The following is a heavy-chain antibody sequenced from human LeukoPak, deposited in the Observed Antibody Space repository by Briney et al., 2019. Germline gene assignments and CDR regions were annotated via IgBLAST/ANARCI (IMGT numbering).Heavy chain of an antibody. CDR2: IIPIFGTA. CDR1: GGTFSSYA. D-gene: IGHD3-3*01. Sequence: EASVKVSCKASGGTFSSYAISWVRQAPGQGLEWMGGIIPIFGTANYAQKFQGRVTITTDESTSTAYMELSSLRSEDTAVYYCAIHSQGTYYDFWSGYQSYYYYYMDVWGKGTTVTVSS. CDR3: AIHSQGTYYDFWSGYQSYYYYYMDV. V-gene: IGHV1-69*05. J-gene: IGHJ6*03.